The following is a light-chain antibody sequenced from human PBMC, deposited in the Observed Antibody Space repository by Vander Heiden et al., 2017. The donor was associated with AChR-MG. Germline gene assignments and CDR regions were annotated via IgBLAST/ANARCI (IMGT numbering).Light chain of an antibody. CDR2: KAS. CDR3: QQYNTYWT. V-gene: IGKV1-5*03. CDR1: QRVSTW. J-gene: IGKJ1*01. Sequence: DIQMTQSPSTLSSSVGDRVTISCRPSQRVSTWLAWLQQKPGKAPKVLIYKASRLQSGVPSRFSGSGSGTEFTLTISSLQPDDFATYYCQQYNTYWTFGQGTKVEIK.